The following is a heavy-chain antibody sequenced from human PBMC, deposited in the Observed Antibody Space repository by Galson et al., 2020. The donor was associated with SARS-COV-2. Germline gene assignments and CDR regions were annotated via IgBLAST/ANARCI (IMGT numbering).Heavy chain of an antibody. V-gene: IGHV3-20*01. CDR1: GFTFDDYG. D-gene: IGHD2-2*01. Sequence: LSLTCAASGFTFDDYGMSWVRQAPGKGLEWVSGINWNGGSTGYADSVKGRFTISRDNAKNSLYLQMNSLRAEDTALYHCARNKESLYCSSTSCYAGEAGFDPWGQGTLVTVSS. CDR3: ARNKESLYCSSTSCYAGEAGFDP. CDR2: INWNGGST. J-gene: IGHJ5*02.